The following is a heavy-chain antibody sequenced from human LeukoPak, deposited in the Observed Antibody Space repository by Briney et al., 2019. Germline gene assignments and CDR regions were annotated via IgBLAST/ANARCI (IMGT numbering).Heavy chain of an antibody. CDR3: ARYCSSTSCYRDAFDI. Sequence: SETLSLTCTVSGVSISNSHYYWGWIRQPPGRGLEWIGNIYYSGSTYYNSSLKSRVTISVDTSKNRFSLKLRSVTAADTAVYYCARYCSSTSCYRDAFDIWGQGTMVTVSS. CDR1: GVSISNSHYY. CDR2: IYYSGST. V-gene: IGHV4-39*01. D-gene: IGHD2-2*01. J-gene: IGHJ3*02.